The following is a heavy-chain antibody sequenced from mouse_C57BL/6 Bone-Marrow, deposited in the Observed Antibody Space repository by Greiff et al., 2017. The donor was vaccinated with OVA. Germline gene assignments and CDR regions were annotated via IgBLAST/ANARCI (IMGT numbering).Heavy chain of an antibody. CDR3: ARNLPFAY. CDR2: IDPSASYN. V-gene: IGHV1-59*01. Sequence: QVQLQQPGAELVRPGTSVKLSCKASGYTFPSYWMHWVKPRPGQGLEWIGVIDPSASYNKYNPKFKGKATLTVDTSSSTAYMPLSSLTSEDSAVYYCARNLPFAYWGQGTLVTVSA. J-gene: IGHJ3*01. CDR1: GYTFPSYW.